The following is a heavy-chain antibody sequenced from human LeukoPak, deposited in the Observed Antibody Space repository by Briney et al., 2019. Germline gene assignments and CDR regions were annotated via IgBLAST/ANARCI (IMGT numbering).Heavy chain of an antibody. Sequence: QTGGSLRLSCAASGFTFSSYSMNWVRQAPGKGLEWVSAIYSGGSTYYADSVKGRFTISRDISKNTLFFEMNSLRAEDTAVYYCGREILPSYAFDIWGQGTMVTVSS. J-gene: IGHJ3*02. CDR2: IYSGGST. V-gene: IGHV3-66*01. CDR3: GREILPSYAFDI. CDR1: GFTFSSYS. D-gene: IGHD2/OR15-2a*01.